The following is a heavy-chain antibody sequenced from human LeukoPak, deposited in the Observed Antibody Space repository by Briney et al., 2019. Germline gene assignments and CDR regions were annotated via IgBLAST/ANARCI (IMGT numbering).Heavy chain of an antibody. Sequence: GGSLRLSCAASGFTFRSYWMSWVRQAPGKGLEWVANIKQDGSEKYYVDSVKGRFTISRDNAKNSLYLQMNSLRAEDTAVYYCARDHVTPGLLFDYWGQGNLVTVSS. CDR2: IKQDGSEK. CDR3: ARDHVTPGLLFDY. CDR1: GFTFRSYW. V-gene: IGHV3-7*01. D-gene: IGHD2-21*01. J-gene: IGHJ4*02.